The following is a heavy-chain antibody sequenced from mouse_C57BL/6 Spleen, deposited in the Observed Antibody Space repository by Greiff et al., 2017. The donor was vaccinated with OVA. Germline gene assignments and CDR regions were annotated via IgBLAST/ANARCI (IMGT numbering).Heavy chain of an antibody. J-gene: IGHJ3*01. CDR1: GYTFTSYW. CDR2: IYPGSGST. V-gene: IGHV1-55*01. CDR3: ARGGSNYGVYAY. D-gene: IGHD2-5*01. Sequence: VQLQQPGAELVKPGASVKMSCKASGYTFTSYWITWVKQRPGQGLEWIGDIYPGSGSTNYNEKFKSKTTLTVDTSSSTSYMQLSSLTSEDSAVYECARGGSNYGVYAYWGQGALVTVSA.